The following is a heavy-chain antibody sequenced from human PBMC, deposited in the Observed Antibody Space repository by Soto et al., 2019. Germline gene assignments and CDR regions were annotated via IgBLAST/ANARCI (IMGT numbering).Heavy chain of an antibody. Sequence: SETLSLTCAVSCYSISSGYYWGWIRQPPGKGLEWIGSIYHSGSTYYNPSLKSRVTISVDTSKNQFSLKLSSVTAADTAVYYCARDSSGEDFDYWGQGTLVTVSS. D-gene: IGHD6-19*01. CDR1: CYSISSGYY. J-gene: IGHJ4*02. V-gene: IGHV4-38-2*01. CDR3: ARDSSGEDFDY. CDR2: IYHSGST.